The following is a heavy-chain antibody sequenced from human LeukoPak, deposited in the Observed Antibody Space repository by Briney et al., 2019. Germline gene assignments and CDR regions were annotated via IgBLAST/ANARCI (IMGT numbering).Heavy chain of an antibody. D-gene: IGHD6-13*01. Sequence: PGGSLRLSCAASGFTFSSYGMHWVRQAPGKGLEWVAVIWYDGSNKYYADSVKGRFTISRDNSKNTLYLQMNSLRAEDTAVYYCAKDGPPGIAAAGPKTNFDYWGQGTLVTVSS. V-gene: IGHV3-33*06. CDR1: GFTFSSYG. CDR2: IWYDGSNK. J-gene: IGHJ4*02. CDR3: AKDGPPGIAAAGPKTNFDY.